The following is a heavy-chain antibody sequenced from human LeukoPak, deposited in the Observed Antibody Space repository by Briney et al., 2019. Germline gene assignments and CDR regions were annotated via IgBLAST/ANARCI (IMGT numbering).Heavy chain of an antibody. J-gene: IGHJ6*02. CDR1: GFTFSSYS. Sequence: GGSLRLSCAASGFTFSSYSMNWVRQAPGKGLEWVSYISSSSSTIYYADSVKGRFTISRDNAKNSLYLHMNSLRAEDTALYYCAREGNRDILGGLDVWGQGTTVTVSS. D-gene: IGHD5-12*01. CDR3: AREGNRDILGGLDV. V-gene: IGHV3-48*01. CDR2: ISSSSSTI.